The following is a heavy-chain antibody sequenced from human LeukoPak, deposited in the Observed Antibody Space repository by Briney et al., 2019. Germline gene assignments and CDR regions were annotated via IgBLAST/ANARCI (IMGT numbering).Heavy chain of an antibody. Sequence: AGGSLGLSCAASGFTFSNYAMSWVRQAPGKGLEWVSYISFSVNTKYYGDSVKGRFTISRDNAKNSLYLHMDSLRAEDTAVYYCARGAYSSGWAYFDHWGQGTLVTVSS. V-gene: IGHV3-48*04. CDR2: ISFSVNTK. D-gene: IGHD6-19*01. J-gene: IGHJ4*02. CDR3: ARGAYSSGWAYFDH. CDR1: GFTFSNYA.